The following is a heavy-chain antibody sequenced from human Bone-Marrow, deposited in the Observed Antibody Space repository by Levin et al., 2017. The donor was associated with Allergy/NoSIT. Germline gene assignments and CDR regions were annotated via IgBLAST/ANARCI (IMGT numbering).Heavy chain of an antibody. Sequence: GGSLRLSCSASGFPFNNTWLNWVRQAPGKGLEWVGRIKATADGASTHYAAPVTGRFTISRDDSTASLYLQMNYLKTEDTAVYYCTTETAMVRGVSVDFDVWGQGGLVTVSS. D-gene: IGHD3-10*01. CDR3: TTETAMVRGVSVDFDV. J-gene: IGHJ4*02. CDR2: IKATADGAST. V-gene: IGHV3-15*05. CDR1: GFPFNNTW.